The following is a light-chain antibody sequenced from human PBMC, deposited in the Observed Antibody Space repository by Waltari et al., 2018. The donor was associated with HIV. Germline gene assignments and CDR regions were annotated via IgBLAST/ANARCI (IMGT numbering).Light chain of an antibody. Sequence: QSAMTQPPSASGTPGQRVTISCFGSSSNIGRNSVNWYRQLPGPAPKLLIYDNNQWPSGVPDRFSGSKSSSSASLAISGLQSGDEADYYCVAWDDSLKAVVFGGGTRLTVL. CDR2: DNN. CDR1: SSNIGRNS. J-gene: IGLJ2*01. V-gene: IGLV1-44*01. CDR3: VAWDDSLKAVV.